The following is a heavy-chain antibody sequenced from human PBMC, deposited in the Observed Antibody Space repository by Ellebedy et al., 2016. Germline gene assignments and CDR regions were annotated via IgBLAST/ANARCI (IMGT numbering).Heavy chain of an antibody. Sequence: ASVKVSXKASGYTFTSYAMHWVRQAPGQRLEWMGWINAGNGNTKYSQKFQGRVTITRDTSASTAYMELSSLRSEDTAVYYCARDTPLQQLTAYYYGMDVWGQGTTVTVSS. CDR2: INAGNGNT. CDR3: ARDTPLQQLTAYYYGMDV. J-gene: IGHJ6*02. V-gene: IGHV1-3*01. D-gene: IGHD6-13*01. CDR1: GYTFTSYA.